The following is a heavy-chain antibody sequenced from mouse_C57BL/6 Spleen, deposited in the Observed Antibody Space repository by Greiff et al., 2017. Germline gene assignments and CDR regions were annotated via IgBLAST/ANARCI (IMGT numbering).Heavy chain of an antibody. J-gene: IGHJ2*01. D-gene: IGHD2-1*01. Sequence: QVQLKESGPELVKPGASVKISCKASGYTFTDYYINWVKQRPGQGLEWIGWIFPGSGSTYYNEQFKGKATLTVDKSSSTAYMLLSSLTSEDSAVYFCAREGDYGNYLDYWGQGTTLTVSS. CDR1: GYTFTDYY. V-gene: IGHV1-75*01. CDR2: IFPGSGST. CDR3: AREGDYGNYLDY.